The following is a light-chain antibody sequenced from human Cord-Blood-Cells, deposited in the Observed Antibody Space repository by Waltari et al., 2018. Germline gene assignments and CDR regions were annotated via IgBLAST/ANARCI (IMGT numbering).Light chain of an antibody. V-gene: IGKV3-15*01. Sequence: EIVMTQSPATLSGSPGERATLSCRPSQSVSGNLAGYQQKPGQAPRVLIDGASTKPTGIPARFSGSGSGTEFTLTSSSLQSEDFAGYYCQQYNNWPPWTVGQGTKVEIK. J-gene: IGKJ1*01. CDR1: QSVSGN. CDR2: GAS. CDR3: QQYNNWPPWT.